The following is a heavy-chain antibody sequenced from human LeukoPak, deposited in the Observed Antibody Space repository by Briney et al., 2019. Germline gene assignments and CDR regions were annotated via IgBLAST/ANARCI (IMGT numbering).Heavy chain of an antibody. V-gene: IGHV1-69*13. CDR3: ARGRGDYSSSWYEPFDY. D-gene: IGHD6-13*01. CDR1: GGTFSSYA. Sequence: ASVKVSCKASGGTFSSYAISWVRQAPGQGLEWMGGIIPIFGTANYAQKFQGRVTITGDESTSTAYMELSSLRSEDTAVYYCARGRGDYSSSWYEPFDYWGQGTLVTVSS. CDR2: IIPIFGTA. J-gene: IGHJ4*02.